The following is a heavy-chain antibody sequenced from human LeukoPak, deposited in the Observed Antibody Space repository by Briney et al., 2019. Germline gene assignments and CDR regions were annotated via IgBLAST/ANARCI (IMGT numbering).Heavy chain of an antibody. Sequence: ASVKVSCKASGYTFTGYYMHWVRQAPGQGLEWMGWINPNSGGTNYAQKFQGRVTMTRDTSISTAYMELSRLRSDDTAVYYCARVPVRGGKTFDYWGQGTLVTVSS. J-gene: IGHJ4*02. CDR2: INPNSGGT. CDR1: GYTFTGYY. D-gene: IGHD4-23*01. V-gene: IGHV1-2*02. CDR3: ARVPVRGGKTFDY.